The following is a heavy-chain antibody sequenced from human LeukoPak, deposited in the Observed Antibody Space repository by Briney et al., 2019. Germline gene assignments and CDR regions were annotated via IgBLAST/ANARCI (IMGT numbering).Heavy chain of an antibody. CDR2: ISWNSGSI. V-gene: IGHV3-9*03. CDR3: AKDGWGYCSSTSCLPSGYMDV. Sequence: PGGSLRLSCAASGFTFDDYAMHWVRQAPGKGLEWVSGISWNSGSIGYADSVKGRFTISRDNAKNSLYLQMNSLRAEDMALYYCAKDGWGYCSSTSCLPSGYMDVRGKGTTVTVSS. CDR1: GFTFDDYA. J-gene: IGHJ6*03. D-gene: IGHD2-2*01.